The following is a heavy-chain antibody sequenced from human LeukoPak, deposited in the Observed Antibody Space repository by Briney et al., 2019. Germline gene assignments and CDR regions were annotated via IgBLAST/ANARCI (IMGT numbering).Heavy chain of an antibody. D-gene: IGHD4-23*01. CDR2: ISADGGST. CDR3: AKDMTTVVTPEFDY. V-gene: IGHV3-23*01. Sequence: GGSLRLSCAASGFTFSNYAMSWVRQAPGKGLEWVSSISADGGSTYYADSVKGRFTISRDNSRNTLFLQMNSLRAEDTAIYYRAKDMTTVVTPEFDYWGQGTLVTVSS. J-gene: IGHJ4*02. CDR1: GFTFSNYA.